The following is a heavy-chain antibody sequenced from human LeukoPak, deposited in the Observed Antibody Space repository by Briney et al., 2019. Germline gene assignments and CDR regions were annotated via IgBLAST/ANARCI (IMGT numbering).Heavy chain of an antibody. V-gene: IGHV4-34*01. CDR3: ARQREGYFDL. J-gene: IGHJ2*01. CDR1: VGSFSGCC. Sequence: PSETLSLTCAVYVGSFSGCCWSWIRQPPGKGLEWIGEINHSGSTHYNPSLKSRVTISVVTSKNQFSLKLSSVTAADTAVYYCARQREGYFDLWGRGTPVTVSS. CDR2: INHSGST.